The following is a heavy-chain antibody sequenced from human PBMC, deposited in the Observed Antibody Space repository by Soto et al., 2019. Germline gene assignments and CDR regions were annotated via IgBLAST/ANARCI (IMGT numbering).Heavy chain of an antibody. D-gene: IGHD5-18*01. V-gene: IGHV1-69*13. CDR3: ARGTAMVSDYYYGMDV. CDR2: IIPIFGTA. Sequence: ASVKVSCKASGGTFSSYATSWVRQAPGQGLEWMGGIIPIFGTANYAQKFQGRVTITADESTSTAYMELSSLRSEDTAVYYCARGTAMVSDYYYGMDVWGQGTTVTVSS. CDR1: GGTFSSYA. J-gene: IGHJ6*02.